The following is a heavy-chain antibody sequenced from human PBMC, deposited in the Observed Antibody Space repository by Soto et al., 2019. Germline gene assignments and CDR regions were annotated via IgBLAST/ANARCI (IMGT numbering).Heavy chain of an antibody. CDR3: ARESFSASPNFFDY. CDR2: ISLSGSTI. Sequence: GGSLRLSCAASGFAFSNYEMNWVRQAPGKGLEWVSYISLSGSTIYYADSVKGRFTISRDDAKDSLYLEMDGLRADDTAVYYCARESFSASPNFFDYWGKGSRVTVSS. V-gene: IGHV3-48*03. CDR1: GFAFSNYE. J-gene: IGHJ4*02. D-gene: IGHD1-26*01.